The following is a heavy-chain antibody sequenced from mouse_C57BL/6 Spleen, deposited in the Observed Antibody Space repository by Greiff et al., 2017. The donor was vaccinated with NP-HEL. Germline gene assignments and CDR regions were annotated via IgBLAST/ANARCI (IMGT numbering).Heavy chain of an antibody. D-gene: IGHD3-2*02. CDR2: IDPSDSYT. CDR3: ARKWTAQGFAY. J-gene: IGHJ3*01. V-gene: IGHV1-59*01. CDR1: GYTFTSYW. Sequence: VQLQQSGAELVRPGTSVKLSCKASGYTFTSYWMHWVKQRPGQGLEWIGVIDPSDSYTNYNQKFKGKATLTVDTSSSTAYMQLSSLTSEDSAVYYCARKWTAQGFAYWGQGTLVTVSA.